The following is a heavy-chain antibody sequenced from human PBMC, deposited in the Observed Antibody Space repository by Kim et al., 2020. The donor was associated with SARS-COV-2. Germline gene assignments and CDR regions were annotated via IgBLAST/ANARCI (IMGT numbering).Heavy chain of an antibody. V-gene: IGHV1-3*01. D-gene: IGHD3-10*01. Sequence: YTPTFQGRVTFQRDTSAATAYMELTSLTCKDTAVYYCAREGSGSYNWLDPWGQGTLVTVSP. CDR3: AREGSGSYNWLDP. J-gene: IGHJ5*02.